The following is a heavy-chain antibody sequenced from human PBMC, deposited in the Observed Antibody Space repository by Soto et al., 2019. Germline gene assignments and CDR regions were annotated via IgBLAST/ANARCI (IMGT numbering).Heavy chain of an antibody. CDR3: ARRYGGNFDY. V-gene: IGHV4-31*03. J-gene: IGHJ4*02. CDR1: GGSISSGGYY. D-gene: IGHD2-15*01. CDR2: IYYSGST. Sequence: PSETLSLTCTVSGGSISSGGYYWSWIRQHPGKGLEWIGYIYYSGSTYYNPSLKSRVTISVDTSKNQFSLKLSSVTAADAAVYYCARRYGGNFDYWGQGTLVTVSS.